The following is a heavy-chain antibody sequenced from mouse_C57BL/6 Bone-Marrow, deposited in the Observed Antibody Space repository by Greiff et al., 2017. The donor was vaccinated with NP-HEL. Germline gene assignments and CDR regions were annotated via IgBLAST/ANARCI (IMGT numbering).Heavy chain of an antibody. CDR1: GYTFTSYG. D-gene: IGHD1-1*01. CDR2: IYPRSGNT. CDR3: ARGGYYGSSDYFDY. V-gene: IGHV1-81*01. Sequence: QVQLKQSGAELARPGASVKLSCKASGYTFTSYGISWVKQRTGQGLEWIGEIYPRSGNTYYNEKFKGKATLTADKSSSTAYMELRSLTSEDSAVYFCARGGYYGSSDYFDYWGQGTTLTVSS. J-gene: IGHJ2*01.